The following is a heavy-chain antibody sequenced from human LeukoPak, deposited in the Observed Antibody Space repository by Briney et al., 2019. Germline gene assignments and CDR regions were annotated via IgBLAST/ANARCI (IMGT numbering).Heavy chain of an antibody. CDR3: ASNYYDSSGYNLVAFDI. Sequence: ASVKVSCKASGYTFTSYDNNWVRQATGQGLEWMGWMNPNSGNTGYAQKFQGRVTMTRNTSISTAYMELSSLRSEDTAVYYCASNYYDSSGYNLVAFDIWGQGTMVTVSS. CDR1: GYTFTSYD. CDR2: MNPNSGNT. D-gene: IGHD3-22*01. J-gene: IGHJ3*02. V-gene: IGHV1-8*01.